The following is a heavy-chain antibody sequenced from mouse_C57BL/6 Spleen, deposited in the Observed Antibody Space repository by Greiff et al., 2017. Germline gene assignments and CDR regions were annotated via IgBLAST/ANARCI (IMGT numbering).Heavy chain of an antibody. D-gene: IGHD4-1*01. CDR2: IYPGDGVT. J-gene: IGHJ1*03. CDR3: ARHLPGRGEYFDV. V-gene: IGHV1-80*01. CDR1: GYAFSSYW. Sequence: QVQLQQSGAELVKPGASVKISCKASGYAFSSYWMNWVKQRPGKGLEWIGQIYPGDGVTNSNGKFKGKATLTADKSSSTAYMQLSSLTSEDSAVYFCARHLPGRGEYFDVWGTGTTVTVSS.